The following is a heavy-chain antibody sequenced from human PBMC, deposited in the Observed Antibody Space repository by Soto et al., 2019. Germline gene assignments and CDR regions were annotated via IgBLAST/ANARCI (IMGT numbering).Heavy chain of an antibody. CDR2: ISSNGGST. V-gene: IGHV3-64*04. CDR3: TSGPLGRAAAVS. Sequence: PGGSLRLSCSASGFTFSSYAMHWVRQAPGKGLEYVSAISSNGGSTYYADSVKGRFTISRDNSKSIAYLQMNSLKTEDTAVYYCTSGPLGRAAAVSWGPGTTVTVSS. CDR1: GFTFSSYA. J-gene: IGHJ6*02. D-gene: IGHD6-13*01.